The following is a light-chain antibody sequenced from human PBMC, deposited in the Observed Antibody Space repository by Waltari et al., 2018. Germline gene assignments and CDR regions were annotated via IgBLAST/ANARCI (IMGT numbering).Light chain of an antibody. J-gene: IGLJ1*01. CDR3: AAWDDSLSGRGV. CDR2: RNN. CDR1: SSNIGSNY. V-gene: IGLV1-47*01. Sequence: QSVLTQPPSASGTPGQRVTISCSGSSSNIGSNYVYWYQQLPGTAPKLLIYRNNQRPSGFPDRCSGSKSGTSASLAISGLRSEDEADYYCAAWDDSLSGRGVFGTGTKVTVL.